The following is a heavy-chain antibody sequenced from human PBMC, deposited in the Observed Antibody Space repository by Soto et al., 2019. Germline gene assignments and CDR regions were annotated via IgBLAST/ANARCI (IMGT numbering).Heavy chain of an antibody. CDR2: ISGSGGST. CDR3: AKRFSTVTTENYFDY. Sequence: GGSLRLSCGASGFNFGGYAVSWVRQAPGKGLEWVSAISGSGGSTYYADSVKGRFTISRDNSKNTLYLQMNSLRAEDTAVYYCAKRFSTVTTENYFDYWGQGTLVTVSS. V-gene: IGHV3-23*01. J-gene: IGHJ4*02. D-gene: IGHD4-17*01. CDR1: GFNFGGYA.